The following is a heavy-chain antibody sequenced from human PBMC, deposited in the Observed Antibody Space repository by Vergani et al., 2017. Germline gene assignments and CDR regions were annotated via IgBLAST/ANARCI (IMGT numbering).Heavy chain of an antibody. J-gene: IGHJ1*01. D-gene: IGHD1-1*01. V-gene: IGHV3-30*03. CDR1: GFTSSYYG. Sequence: QVQLVESGGGVVQPGGSLRLSCAASGFTSSYYGMHWVRQAPGKGLEWVAVISYDGTQKYYADSLKGRFTISRDNSKSTLYLQMNSLRTEDTAVYYCATKSCGTPGCQIGYFREWGQGTLVTVSS. CDR2: ISYDGTQK. CDR3: ATKSCGTPGCQIGYFRE.